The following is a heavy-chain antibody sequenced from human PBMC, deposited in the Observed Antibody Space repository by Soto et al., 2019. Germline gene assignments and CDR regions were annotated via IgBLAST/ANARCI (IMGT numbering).Heavy chain of an antibody. CDR3: ARDMTYCSGGSCFDIPYYHYYGMDV. D-gene: IGHD2-15*01. V-gene: IGHV1-18*01. J-gene: IGHJ6*02. CDR1: GYNFTSYG. Sequence: GASVKVSCKASGYNFTSYGISWVRQAPGQGLEWMGWIRAYNGNTNYAQKLQGRVTMTTDTSTSTAYMELRSLRSDDTAVYYCARDMTYCSGGSCFDIPYYHYYGMDVWGQGTTVTVSS. CDR2: IRAYNGNT.